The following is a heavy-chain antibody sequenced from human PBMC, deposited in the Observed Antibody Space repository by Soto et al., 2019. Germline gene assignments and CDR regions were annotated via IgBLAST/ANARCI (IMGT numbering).Heavy chain of an antibody. Sequence: QVQLVESGGGLVKPGGSLRLSCAASGFTFSDYYMSWIRQAPGKGLEWVSYISSSSSYTNYADSVKGRFNISRDNAKNSLYLQMNSLRAEDTAVYYCARSKGSSWLDYYYYGIDVWGQGTTVTVSS. CDR2: ISSSSSYT. V-gene: IGHV3-11*06. CDR1: GFTFSDYY. J-gene: IGHJ6*02. CDR3: ARSKGSSWLDYYYYGIDV. D-gene: IGHD6-13*01.